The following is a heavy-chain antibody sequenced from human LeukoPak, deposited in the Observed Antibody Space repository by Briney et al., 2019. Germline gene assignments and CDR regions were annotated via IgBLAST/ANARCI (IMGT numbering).Heavy chain of an antibody. CDR2: ISAYNGNT. J-gene: IGHJ4*02. Sequence: ASVKVSCKASGGTFSSYAISWVRQAPGQGLEWMGWISAYNGNTNYAQKLQGRVTMTTDTSTSTAYMELRSLRSDDTAVYYCARDSLRYYFDYWGQGTLVTVSS. V-gene: IGHV1-18*01. CDR3: ARDSLRYYFDY. CDR1: GGTFSSYA.